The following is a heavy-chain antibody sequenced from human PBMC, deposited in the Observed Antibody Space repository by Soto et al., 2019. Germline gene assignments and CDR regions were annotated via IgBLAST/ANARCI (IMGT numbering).Heavy chain of an antibody. V-gene: IGHV4-34*01. CDR3: AGGPRYWSFAL. D-gene: IGHD1-20*01. J-gene: IGHJ2*01. CDR1: GGSSRAYH. Sequence: SETLSLTCSVYGGSSRAYHWSWIRQSPGEGLVWIGEFSYSGSLNYNPSLKRRVAVSLDTSTDHFSLTMTSVTAADTGVYFCAGGPRYWSFALWGRGTLVTVSS. CDR2: FSYSGSL.